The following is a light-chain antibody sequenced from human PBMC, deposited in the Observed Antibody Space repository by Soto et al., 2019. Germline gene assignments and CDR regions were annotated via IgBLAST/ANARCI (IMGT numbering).Light chain of an antibody. V-gene: IGKV3-15*01. CDR1: QSVSSN. CDR3: QHYNNWPPWT. Sequence: EIVITQSPATLSVSPGERATLSCRASQSVSSNLAWYQQKPGQAPRLLIYGASTRATGIPARFSGSGSGTEFTLTISSLQCEDFAIYYCQHYNNWPPWTFGQGTKVEIK. J-gene: IGKJ1*01. CDR2: GAS.